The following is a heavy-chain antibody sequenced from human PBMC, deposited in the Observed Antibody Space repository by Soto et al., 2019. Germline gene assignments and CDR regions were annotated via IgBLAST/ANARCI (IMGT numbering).Heavy chain of an antibody. CDR3: ARHVPAAGYYYGMDV. CDR1: GGTFSSYA. CDR2: IIPIFGIA. V-gene: IGHV1-69*05. Sequence: QVQLVQSGAEVKKPGSSVKVSCKASGGTFSSYAISWVRQAPGLGLEWMGGIIPIFGIANYAQKFQGRVTXTXXXSXRTAYMELSSLRSEDTAVYYCARHVPAAGYYYGMDVWGQGTTVTVSS. J-gene: IGHJ6*02. D-gene: IGHD2-2*01.